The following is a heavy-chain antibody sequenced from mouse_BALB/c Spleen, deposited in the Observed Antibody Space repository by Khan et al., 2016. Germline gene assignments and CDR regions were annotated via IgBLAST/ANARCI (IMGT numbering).Heavy chain of an antibody. D-gene: IGHD2-12*01. CDR1: GFNIKDTY. J-gene: IGHJ4*01. CDR3: ARGNTTFAMDY. CDR2: IDPANGDT. Sequence: VQLQQFGAELVKPGASVKLSCTASGFNIKDTYMYWVKQRPEQGLEWIGRIDPANGDTKYDPKFQDKATITADTSSNTAYLQLSSQTSEDTAVYYCARGNTTFAMDYWGQGTSVTVSS. V-gene: IGHV14-3*02.